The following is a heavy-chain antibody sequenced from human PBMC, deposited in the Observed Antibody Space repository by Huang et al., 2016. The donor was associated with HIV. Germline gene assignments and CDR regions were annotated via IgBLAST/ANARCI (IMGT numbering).Heavy chain of an antibody. CDR1: GGSFRNFA. V-gene: IGHV1-69*01. J-gene: IGHJ4*02. Sequence: QVQLVQSGAEVKKPGSSVKVSCKASGGSFRNFAIGWVRQAPGQGLGWMGGISPTRGTANYAQKFQGRVTIIADESTSTAYMELSSLRSEDTAVYYCATVDYYDTSGPQRGYFDNWGQGTLVTVSS. CDR2: ISPTRGTA. CDR3: ATVDYYDTSGPQRGYFDN. D-gene: IGHD3-22*01.